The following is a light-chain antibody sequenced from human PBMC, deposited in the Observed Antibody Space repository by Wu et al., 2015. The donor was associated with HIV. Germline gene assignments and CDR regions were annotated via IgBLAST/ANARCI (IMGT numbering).Light chain of an antibody. CDR3: HQYDNWPPWT. V-gene: IGKV3-15*01. Sequence: EIVLTQSPGTLSLSPGERATLSCRASQSVSNYQLTWYQQKPGQAPRLLIYGASTRATGIPARFSDSGSGTEFTLTISSLQSEDFAVYYCHQYDNWPPWTFGQGTKVE. J-gene: IGKJ1*01. CDR2: GAS. CDR1: QSVSNY.